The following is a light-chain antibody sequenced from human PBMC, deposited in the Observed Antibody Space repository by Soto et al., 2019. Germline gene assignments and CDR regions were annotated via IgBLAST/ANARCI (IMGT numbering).Light chain of an antibody. J-gene: IGKJ5*01. CDR2: DTS. V-gene: IGKV3-20*01. Sequence: DIVLTQTRDTQGLSAGNGATRFCRAGKSLTKSYIAWYQVKPGQAPRLLIYDTSSRATGIPDRFSGSGSGTDFTLTITRLEPEHFAVFYCQQYGTSEIIFGPGTRLEIK. CDR1: KSLTKSY. CDR3: QQYGTSEII.